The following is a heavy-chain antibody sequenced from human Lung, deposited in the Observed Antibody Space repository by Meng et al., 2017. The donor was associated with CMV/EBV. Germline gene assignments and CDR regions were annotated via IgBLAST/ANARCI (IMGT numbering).Heavy chain of an antibody. V-gene: IGHV4-4*07. D-gene: IGHD6-19*01. CDR3: ARAEADTGNFDY. Sequence: VELTGPGPGLVKPSETLSLTCTVSGGSISSYYWSWIRQSAGKGLEWIGRIYTSGTTIYNPSLKSRLTLSLDTSKNQFSLKLNSVTAADTAVYYCARAEADTGNFDYWGQGTLVTVSS. J-gene: IGHJ4*02. CDR1: GGSISSYY. CDR2: IYTSGTT.